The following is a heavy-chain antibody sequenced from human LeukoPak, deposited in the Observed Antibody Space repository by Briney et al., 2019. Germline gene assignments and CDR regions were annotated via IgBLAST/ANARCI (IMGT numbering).Heavy chain of an antibody. CDR3: ASITMVLFDY. V-gene: IGHV3-23*01. J-gene: IGHJ4*02. CDR2: ISSRGDST. Sequence: GGSLRLSCAASGFTFSNYAMSWVRQVPGRGLEWVSTISSRGDSTYVADSVKGRFTISRDNSKNSLYLQMNSVRAEDTAVYYCASITMVLFDYWGQGTLVTVSS. CDR1: GFTFSNYA. D-gene: IGHD3-10*01.